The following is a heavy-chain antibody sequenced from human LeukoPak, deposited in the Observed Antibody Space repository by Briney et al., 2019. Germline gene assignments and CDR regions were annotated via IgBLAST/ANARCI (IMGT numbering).Heavy chain of an antibody. CDR2: TYYYSKLTN. J-gene: IGHJ4*02. Sequence: SQTLSLTCAISGDSVSSNSISWNWFRQSPSRGLEWLGRTYYYSKLTNNYAVSVQSRITISPDTSKNQISLHLSSVTPEDTAVYYCEGRRWSGYEGNFDYWGQGALATISS. CDR1: GDSVSSNSIS. CDR3: EGRRWSGYEGNFDY. V-gene: IGHV6-1*01. D-gene: IGHD5-12*01.